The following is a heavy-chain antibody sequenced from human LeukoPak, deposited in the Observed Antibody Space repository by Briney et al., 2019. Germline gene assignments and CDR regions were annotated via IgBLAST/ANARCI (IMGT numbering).Heavy chain of an antibody. CDR2: IYTSGST. D-gene: IGHD4-17*01. CDR3: ARHHPTVTPYYMDV. J-gene: IGHJ6*03. Sequence: SETLSLTCTVSGYSISTGYYWDWIRQPAGKGLEWIGRIYTSGSTNYNPSLKSRVTISVDTSKNQFSLKLSSVTAADTAVYYCARHHPTVTPYYMDVWGKGTTVTISS. V-gene: IGHV4-61*02. CDR1: GYSISTGYY.